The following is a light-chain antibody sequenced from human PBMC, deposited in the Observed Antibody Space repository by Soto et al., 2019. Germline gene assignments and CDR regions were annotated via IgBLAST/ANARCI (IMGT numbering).Light chain of an antibody. CDR2: DAS. Sequence: EIVLTQSPSILSLSPGERATLSCRASQSVSSYLAWYQQKPGQAPRLLIYDASNRATGIPARFSGSGSGTDFTLTISSLEPEDFAIYYCQQRSNWPPWPFGQGTKVDIK. CDR1: QSVSSY. CDR3: QQRSNWPPWP. J-gene: IGKJ1*01. V-gene: IGKV3-11*01.